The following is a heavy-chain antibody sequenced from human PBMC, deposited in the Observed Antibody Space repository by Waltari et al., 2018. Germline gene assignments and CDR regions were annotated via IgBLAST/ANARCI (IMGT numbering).Heavy chain of an antibody. Sequence: QVQLQESGPGLVKPSETLSLTCAVSGYSISSGYYWGWIRQPPGKGLEWIGRIYHSGSTYYNPSLKSRVTISVDTSKNRFSLKLSSVTAADTAVYYCAGDGAPGGYDYWGQGTLVTVSS. D-gene: IGHD2-15*01. CDR3: AGDGAPGGYDY. CDR2: IYHSGST. J-gene: IGHJ4*02. V-gene: IGHV4-38-2*02. CDR1: GYSISSGYY.